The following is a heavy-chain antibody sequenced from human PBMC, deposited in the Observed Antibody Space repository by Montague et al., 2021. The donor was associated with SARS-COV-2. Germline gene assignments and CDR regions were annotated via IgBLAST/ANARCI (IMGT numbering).Heavy chain of an antibody. CDR1: GASTNSNSYY. V-gene: IGHV4-39*01. D-gene: IGHD2-2*01. Sequence: SETLSLTCAVSGASTNSNSYYWGWIRQPPGKGLDWIGSFYYTGYTXYTPSLKSRVTISGDTSKNQFSLKLTSVTAADTAVYYCARIVGDCSSDSCYAVRWGQGTVVTVSS. J-gene: IGHJ4*02. CDR2: FYYTGYT. CDR3: ARIVGDCSSDSCYAVR.